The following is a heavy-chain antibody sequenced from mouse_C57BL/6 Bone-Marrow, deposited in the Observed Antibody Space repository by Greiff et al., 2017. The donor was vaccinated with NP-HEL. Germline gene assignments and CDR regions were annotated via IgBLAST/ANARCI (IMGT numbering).Heavy chain of an antibody. CDR1: GYTFTSYD. V-gene: IGHV1-85*01. J-gene: IGHJ4*01. Sequence: QVQLKQSGPELVKPGASVKLSCKASGYTFTSYDINWVKQRPGQGLEWIGWIYPRAGSTKYNEKFKGKATLTVDTSSSTAYMELHSLTSEDSAVYFCARASIYYYAMDYWGQGTSVTVSS. D-gene: IGHD6-1*01. CDR3: ARASIYYYAMDY. CDR2: IYPRAGST.